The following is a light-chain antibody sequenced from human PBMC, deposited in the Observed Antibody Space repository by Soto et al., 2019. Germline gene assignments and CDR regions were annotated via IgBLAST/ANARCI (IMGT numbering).Light chain of an antibody. CDR3: AAWGDSLSALL. Sequence: QSVLTQPPSASATPGQRVTISCSGSSSNIGSNPVNWYQQFPGTAPKVLIYSNYQRPSGVPDRFSGSRSGTSASLVISGRQSAEEAAYYYAAWGDSLSALLFGGGTKVTVL. CDR2: SNY. J-gene: IGLJ2*01. CDR1: SSNIGSNP. V-gene: IGLV1-44*01.